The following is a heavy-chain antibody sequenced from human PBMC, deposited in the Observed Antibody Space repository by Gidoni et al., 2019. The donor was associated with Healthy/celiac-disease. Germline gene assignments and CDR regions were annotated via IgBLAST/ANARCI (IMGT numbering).Heavy chain of an antibody. J-gene: IGHJ5*02. CDR1: GFTFSSYA. D-gene: IGHD3-3*01. V-gene: IGHV3-23*01. Sequence: EVQLLESGGGLVQPGGSLRLSCAASGFTFSSYAMSWVRQAPGKGLEWFSAISGSGGSTYYADSVKGRFTISRDNSKNTLYLQMNSLRAEDTAVYYCAKDQAYYDFWSGYYNNWFDPWGQGTLVTVSS. CDR2: ISGSGGST. CDR3: AKDQAYYDFWSGYYNNWFDP.